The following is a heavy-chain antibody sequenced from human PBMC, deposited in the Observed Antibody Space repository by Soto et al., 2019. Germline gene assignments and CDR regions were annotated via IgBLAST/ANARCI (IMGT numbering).Heavy chain of an antibody. Sequence: PSETLSLTCTVSGGSISSSSQYWDWIRQPPKKGLEWIGSIFYSGSTYYNPSLKSRVTISVDTSKNQFSLKLSSVTAADTAVYYCARENVGSHPESNWFDPWGQGTLVTVSS. J-gene: IGHJ5*02. CDR3: ARENVGSHPESNWFDP. CDR2: IFYSGST. CDR1: GGSISSSSQY. V-gene: IGHV4-39*07. D-gene: IGHD1-1*01.